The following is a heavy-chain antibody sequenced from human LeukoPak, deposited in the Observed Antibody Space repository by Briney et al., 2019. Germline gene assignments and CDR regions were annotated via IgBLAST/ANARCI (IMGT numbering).Heavy chain of an antibody. D-gene: IGHD3-22*01. V-gene: IGHV1-2*02. CDR1: GYTFTGYY. CDR3: ARVSTMIVNYFDY. J-gene: IGHJ4*02. Sequence: GASVKVSCKASGYTFTGYYMHWVRQAPGQGLEWMGWINPNSGGTNYAQKFQGRVTMTRDTSISTAYMERSRLRSDDTAVYYCARVSTMIVNYFDYWGQGTLVTVSS. CDR2: INPNSGGT.